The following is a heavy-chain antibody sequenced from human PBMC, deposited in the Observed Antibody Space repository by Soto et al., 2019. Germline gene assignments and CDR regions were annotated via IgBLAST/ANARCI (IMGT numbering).Heavy chain of an antibody. CDR1: GDSVSRDGFS. CDR3: AREMSYYSDS. CDR2: IYHSGAT. V-gene: IGHV4-30-2*01. J-gene: IGHJ4*01. Sequence: QVQLQESGSGLVRPSQTLVLTCTVSGDSVSRDGFSWSWLRQPPGKGLEWIGYIYHSGATYYNPSLKRRITTSVDKSKNQFSLRLASVTAADTAVYYCAREMSYYSDSWGHGPLVTVSS.